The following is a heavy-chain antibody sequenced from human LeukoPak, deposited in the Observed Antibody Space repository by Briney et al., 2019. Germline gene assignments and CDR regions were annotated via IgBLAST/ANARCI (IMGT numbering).Heavy chain of an antibody. V-gene: IGHV1-69*04. D-gene: IGHD3-22*01. J-gene: IGHJ3*02. CDR1: GGTFSSYA. CDR3: ARADSSGYYQRRDAFDI. Sequence: SVKVSCKASGGTFSSYAISWVRQAPGQGLEWMGRIIPIFGIANYAQKFQGRVTITADKSTSTAYMELSSLRSEDTAVYYCARADSSGYYQRRDAFDIWGQGTMVTASS. CDR2: IIPIFGIA.